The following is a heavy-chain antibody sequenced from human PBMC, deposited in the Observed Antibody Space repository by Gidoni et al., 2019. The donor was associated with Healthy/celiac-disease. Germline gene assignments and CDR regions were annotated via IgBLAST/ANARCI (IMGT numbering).Heavy chain of an antibody. J-gene: IGHJ4*02. CDR3: ARVGIAVAATAPYFDY. CDR2: IIPIFGTA. V-gene: IGHV1-69*01. CDR1: GGTFSSYA. D-gene: IGHD6-19*01. Sequence: QVQLVQSGAEVKKPGSSVKVSCKASGGTFSSYAISWLRKAPGKGLEWMGEIIPIFGTANYAQKFQGRVTITAYESTSTAYMELSSLRSEDTAVYYCARVGIAVAATAPYFDYWGQGTLVTVSS.